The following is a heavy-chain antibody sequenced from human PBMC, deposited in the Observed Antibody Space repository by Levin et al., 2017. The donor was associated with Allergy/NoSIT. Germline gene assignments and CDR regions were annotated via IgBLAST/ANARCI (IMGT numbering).Heavy chain of an antibody. CDR1: GYSFTSYW. Sequence: GESLKISCKGSGYSFTSYWIGWVRQMPGKGLEWMGIIYPGDSDTRYSPSFQGQVTISADKSISTAYLQWSSLKASDTAMYYCASRYYYDFTWGGAFDIWGQGTMVTVSS. V-gene: IGHV5-51*01. D-gene: IGHD3-22*01. J-gene: IGHJ3*02. CDR2: IYPGDSDT. CDR3: ASRYYYDFTWGGAFDI.